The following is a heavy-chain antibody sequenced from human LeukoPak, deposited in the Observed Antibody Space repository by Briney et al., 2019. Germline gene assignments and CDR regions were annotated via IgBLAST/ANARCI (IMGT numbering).Heavy chain of an antibody. CDR1: GGSIRHYY. CDR2: IYYSGST. Sequence: SETLSLTCTVSGGSIRHYYWSWIRQPPGKGLEGIGYIYYSGSTNYNPSLKSRVTISVDTSKNQFSLKLSSVTAADTAVYYCARAGFRGELWRWFDPWGQGTLVTVSS. J-gene: IGHJ5*02. CDR3: ARAGFRGELWRWFDP. V-gene: IGHV4-59*01. D-gene: IGHD3-16*01.